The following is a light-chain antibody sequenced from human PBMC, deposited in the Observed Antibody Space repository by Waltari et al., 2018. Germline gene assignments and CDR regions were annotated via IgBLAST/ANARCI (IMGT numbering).Light chain of an antibody. V-gene: IGLV2-23*02. CDR1: SSDVGTYKR. CDR3: ASYAGSSKGV. CDR2: AVS. J-gene: IGLJ2*01. Sequence: QSALTQPASVSGSPGQSITISCTGTSSDVGTYKRVSWYQQHPGNAPKRMIYAVSKRPSVVSHRFSGSKSGDMASLTISGLQPDDEAEDFCASYAGSSKGVFGGGTKVTVL.